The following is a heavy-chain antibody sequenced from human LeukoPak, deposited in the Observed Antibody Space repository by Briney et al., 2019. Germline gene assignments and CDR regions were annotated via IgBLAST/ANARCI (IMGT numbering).Heavy chain of an antibody. J-gene: IGHJ5*02. CDR1: GFTFSSYA. CDR3: AKDRGFSSGWWA. Sequence: GGSLRLSCAASGFTFSSYAMSWVRQAPGKGLEWVSAISGSGGSTYYADSVKGRFTISRDNSKTTLYLQMNSLRAEDTAVYYCAKDRGFSSGWWAWGQGTLVTVSS. D-gene: IGHD6-19*01. V-gene: IGHV3-23*01. CDR2: ISGSGGST.